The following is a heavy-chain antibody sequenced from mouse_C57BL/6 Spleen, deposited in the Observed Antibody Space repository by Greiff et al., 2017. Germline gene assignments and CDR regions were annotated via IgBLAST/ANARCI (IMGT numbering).Heavy chain of an antibody. CDR1: GYSITSGYY. Sequence: EVKLQESGPGLVKPSQSLSLTCSVTGYSITSGYYWNWLRQFPGNKLEWMGYISYDGSNNYNPSLKNRISITRDTSKNQFFLKLNSVTTEDTATYYCARVDGYPWFAYWGQGTLVTVSA. J-gene: IGHJ3*01. D-gene: IGHD2-3*01. CDR2: ISYDGSN. V-gene: IGHV3-6*01. CDR3: ARVDGYPWFAY.